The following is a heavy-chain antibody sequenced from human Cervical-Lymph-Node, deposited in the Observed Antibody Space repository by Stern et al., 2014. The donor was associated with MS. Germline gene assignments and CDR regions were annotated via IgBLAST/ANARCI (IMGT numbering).Heavy chain of an antibody. J-gene: IGHJ6*02. CDR3: ASSVGEFTHEAV. CDR1: GGTFSSYA. D-gene: IGHD3-10*01. CDR2: IIPIFATA. V-gene: IGHV1-69*01. Sequence: HVHLDQSWAEVKKPGSSVRVSCKASGGTFSSYAISWVRQAPGPWLEWMRGIIPIFATANYAQKFQGRVTIIADGSTQSASMEVSSLRSEDTAVYYCASSVGEFTHEAVWGQGTTVTVFS.